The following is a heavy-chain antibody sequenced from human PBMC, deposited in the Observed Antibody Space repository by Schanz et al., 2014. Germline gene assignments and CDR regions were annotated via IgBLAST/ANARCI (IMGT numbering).Heavy chain of an antibody. V-gene: IGHV3-23*04. Sequence: EVQLVESGGGLVQPGGSLRLSCAASEFTFSTDAMSWVRQAPGKGLEWLSVISASGGDTYYADSVKGRFTISRDNSKNTLYLQMNSLRAEDTAVYYCAKGRFGELSAFDIWGQGTMXTVSS. J-gene: IGHJ3*02. D-gene: IGHD3-10*01. CDR1: EFTFSTDA. CDR3: AKGRFGELSAFDI. CDR2: ISASGGDT.